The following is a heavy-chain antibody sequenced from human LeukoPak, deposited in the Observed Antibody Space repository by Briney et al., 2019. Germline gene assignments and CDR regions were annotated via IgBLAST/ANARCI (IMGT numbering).Heavy chain of an antibody. D-gene: IGHD3-3*01. V-gene: IGHV3-23*01. CDR1: GFTFSSYA. CDR2: ISGSGGST. Sequence: GGSLRLSCAASGFTFSSYAMSWVRQAPGKGLEWVSAISGSGGSTYYADSVKGRFTISRDNSKNTLYLQMNSLRAEDTAVYYCARAIFSSVYYYYGMDVWGQGTTVTVSS. CDR3: ARAIFSSVYYYYGMDV. J-gene: IGHJ6*02.